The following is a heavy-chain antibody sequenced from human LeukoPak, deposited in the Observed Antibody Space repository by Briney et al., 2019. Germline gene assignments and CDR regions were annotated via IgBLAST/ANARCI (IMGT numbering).Heavy chain of an antibody. V-gene: IGHV3-23*01. Sequence: PGGSLRLSCAASGFTFSTYAMNWVRQAPGKGLEWVSAIRGENGDTYYTDSVRGRFTISSDNSKNTLYLQMNSLRAEDTAVYYCARVPWGSFPLWGQGTLVTVSS. CDR3: ARVPWGSFPL. D-gene: IGHD3-16*01. CDR1: GFTFSTYA. J-gene: IGHJ4*02. CDR2: IRGENGDT.